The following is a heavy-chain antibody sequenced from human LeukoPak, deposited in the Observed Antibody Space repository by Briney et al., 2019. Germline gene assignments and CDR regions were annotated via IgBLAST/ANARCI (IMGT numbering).Heavy chain of an antibody. CDR1: GFTFSSYW. Sequence: PGGSLRLSCAASGFTFSSYWMSWVRQAPGKGLEWVSVIYSGGSTYYADSVKGRFTISRDNSKNTLYLQMNSLRAEDTAVYYCARSYCGGDCYTLYWGQGTLVTVSS. CDR2: IYSGGST. J-gene: IGHJ4*02. CDR3: ARSYCGGDCYTLY. V-gene: IGHV3-66*01. D-gene: IGHD2-21*02.